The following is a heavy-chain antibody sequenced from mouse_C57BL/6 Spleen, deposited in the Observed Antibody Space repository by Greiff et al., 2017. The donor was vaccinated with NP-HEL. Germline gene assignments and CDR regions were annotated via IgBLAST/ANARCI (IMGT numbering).Heavy chain of an antibody. CDR3: ARPYPYYYGSSHWYFDV. V-gene: IGHV3-6*01. CDR2: ISYDGSN. CDR1: GYSITSGYY. J-gene: IGHJ1*03. Sequence: EVKLQESGPGLVKPSQSLSLTCSVTGYSITSGYYWNWIRQFPGNKLEWMGYISYDGSNNYNPSLKNRISITRDTSKNQFFLKLNSVTTEDTATYYCARPYPYYYGSSHWYFDVWGTGTTVTVSS. D-gene: IGHD1-1*01.